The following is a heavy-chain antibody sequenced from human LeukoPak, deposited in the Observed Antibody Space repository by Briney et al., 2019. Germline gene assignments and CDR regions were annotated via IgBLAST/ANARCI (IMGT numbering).Heavy chain of an antibody. D-gene: IGHD2-8*02. V-gene: IGHV3-48*03. CDR1: GFTFSSYE. J-gene: IGHJ5*02. CDR3: ARDSFLGGGVDWFDP. CDR2: ISSSGSTI. Sequence: RAGGSLRLSCAASGFTFSSYEMNWVRQAPGKGLEWVSYISSSGSTIHYADSVKGRFTISRDDAKNSLYLQMNSLRAEDTAVYYCARDSFLGGGVDWFDPWGQGTLVTVSS.